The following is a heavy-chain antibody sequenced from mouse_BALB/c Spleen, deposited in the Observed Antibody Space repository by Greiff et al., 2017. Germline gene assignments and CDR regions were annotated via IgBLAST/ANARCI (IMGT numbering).Heavy chain of an antibody. CDR2: IDPANGNT. V-gene: IGHV14-3*02. D-gene: IGHD2-1*01. CDR1: GFNIKDTY. CDR3: ARGYYGNPAWFAY. Sequence: EVKLLESGAELVKPGASVKLSCTASGFNIKDTYMHWVKQRPEQGLEWIGRIDPANGNTKYDPKFQGKATITADTSSNTAYLQLSSLTSEDTAVYYCARGYYGNPAWFAYWGQGTLVTVSA. J-gene: IGHJ3*01.